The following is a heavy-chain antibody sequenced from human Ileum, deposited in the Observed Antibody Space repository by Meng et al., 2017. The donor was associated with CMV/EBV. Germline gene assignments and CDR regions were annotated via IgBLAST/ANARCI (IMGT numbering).Heavy chain of an antibody. Sequence: ASVKVSCKASGYTFTSYGISWVRQAPGQGLEWMGWISAYNGNTNYAQKLQGRVTMTTDTSTSTAYMELRGLRSDDTAVYYCARGGLDYDILTGYHPFDYWGQGTLVTVSS. CDR3: ARGGLDYDILTGYHPFDY. V-gene: IGHV1-18*01. CDR2: ISAYNGNT. J-gene: IGHJ4*02. CDR1: GYTFTSYG. D-gene: IGHD3-9*01.